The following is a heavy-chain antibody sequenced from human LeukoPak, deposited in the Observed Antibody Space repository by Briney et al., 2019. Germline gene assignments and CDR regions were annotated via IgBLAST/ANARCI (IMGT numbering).Heavy chain of an antibody. CDR3: ARGIESYGDYGY. CDR2: IYTSGST. V-gene: IGHV4-4*07. J-gene: IGHJ4*02. CDR1: GGSISSYY. Sequence: SETLSLTCTVSGGSISSYYWSWIRQPAGKGLEWIGRIYTSGSTNYNPSLKSRVTVSVDTSKNQFSLKLSSLTAADTAIYYCARGIESYGDYGYWGQGILVTVSS. D-gene: IGHD4-17*01.